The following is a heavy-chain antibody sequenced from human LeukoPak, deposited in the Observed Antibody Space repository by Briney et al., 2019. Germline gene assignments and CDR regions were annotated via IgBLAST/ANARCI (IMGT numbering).Heavy chain of an antibody. Sequence: GGSLRLSCAASGFTVSSNYMSWVRQAPGKGLEWVSAISGSGGSTYYADSVKGRFTISRDNSKNTLYLQMNSLRAEGTAVYYCARDLMGIAYRGAFYYWGQGTLVTVSS. J-gene: IGHJ4*02. CDR2: ISGSGGST. CDR3: ARDLMGIAYRGAFYY. D-gene: IGHD6-13*01. V-gene: IGHV3-23*01. CDR1: GFTVSSNY.